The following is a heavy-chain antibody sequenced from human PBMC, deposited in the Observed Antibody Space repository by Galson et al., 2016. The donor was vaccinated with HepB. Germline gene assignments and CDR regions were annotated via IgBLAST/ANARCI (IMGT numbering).Heavy chain of an antibody. CDR1: GFTFSNYG. V-gene: IGHV3-33*01. CDR3: ARDSTFYHYCSPSRPYWFHP. J-gene: IGHJ5*02. CDR2: ISYDGSTK. D-gene: IGHD2-15*01. Sequence: SLRLSCAASGFTFSNYGIHWVRQAPGQGLEWVAFISYDGSTKYYADSVKGRFTVSRDNSKTTLYLQMNSLRAEDTAVYYCARDSTFYHYCSPSRPYWFHPWGQGTLVTVSS.